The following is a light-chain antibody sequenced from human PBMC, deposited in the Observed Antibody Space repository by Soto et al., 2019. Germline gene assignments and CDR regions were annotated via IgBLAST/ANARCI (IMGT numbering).Light chain of an antibody. V-gene: IGLV2-8*01. Sequence: QSVLTQPPSASGSPGQSVTISCTGTGSDVGGYNYVSWYQQHPGKAPKLMTYEVSKRPSGVPDRFSGSKSGNTASLTVSGLQAEDEADYYCSSYAGSNLYVFGTGTKVTVL. CDR2: EVS. CDR3: SSYAGSNLYV. J-gene: IGLJ1*01. CDR1: GSDVGGYNY.